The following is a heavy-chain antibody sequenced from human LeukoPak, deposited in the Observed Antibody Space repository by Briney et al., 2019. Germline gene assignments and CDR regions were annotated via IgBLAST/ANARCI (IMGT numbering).Heavy chain of an antibody. CDR2: ISAYNGNT. CDR3: ARLYGDYLNWFDP. Sequence: ASVKVSCKASGYTFAIYGITWVRQAPGQGLEWMGWISAYNGNTNYAQKLQGRVTMTTDTSTSTAYMELRSLRSDDTAVYYCARLYGDYLNWFDPWGQGTLVTVSS. D-gene: IGHD4-17*01. CDR1: GYTFAIYG. V-gene: IGHV1-18*01. J-gene: IGHJ5*02.